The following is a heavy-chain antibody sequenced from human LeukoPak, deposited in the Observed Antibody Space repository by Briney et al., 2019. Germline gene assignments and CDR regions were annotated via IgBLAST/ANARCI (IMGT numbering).Heavy chain of an antibody. J-gene: IGHJ4*02. CDR1: GFTFRKFG. Sequence: LAGGSLRLSCATSGFTFRKFGMHWVRQAPGKGLEWVAIIWYDGSNKYYVESVKGRFTISRDDSKETVYLDMNTLRVEDTAVYYCARDLNPEHPTEWFEEEDYWGQGTLVTVSS. CDR2: IWYDGSNK. CDR3: ARDLNPEHPTEWFEEEDY. D-gene: IGHD3-10*01. V-gene: IGHV3-33*01.